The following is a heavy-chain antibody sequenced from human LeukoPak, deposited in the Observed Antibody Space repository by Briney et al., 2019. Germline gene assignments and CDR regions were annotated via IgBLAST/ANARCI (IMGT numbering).Heavy chain of an antibody. CDR1: GFTFSSYA. J-gene: IGHJ4*02. V-gene: IGHV3-23*01. CDR2: ISGSGGST. D-gene: IGHD3-3*01. CDR3: AKGNDFWSGYRDY. Sequence: PGGALRLSCAAHGFTFSSYAMSWVRQAPGKGLEWVSAISGSGGSTYYADSVKGRFTISRDNSKNTLYLQMNSLRAEDTAVYYCAKGNDFWSGYRDYWGQGTLVTVSS.